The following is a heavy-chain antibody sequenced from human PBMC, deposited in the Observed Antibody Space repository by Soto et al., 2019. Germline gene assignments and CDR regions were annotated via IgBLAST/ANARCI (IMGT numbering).Heavy chain of an antibody. Sequence: QVQLQQWGAGLLKPSETLSLTCAVYGGSFSGYYWTWIRQPPGTGLEWIGEINHSGSTNYNPSHKSRVTISVDTSKNPFSLKLTSVTAADTAVYYCARDKITGLFDYWGQGTLVTVSS. CDR3: ARDKITGLFDY. D-gene: IGHD2-8*02. CDR2: INHSGST. J-gene: IGHJ4*02. V-gene: IGHV4-34*01. CDR1: GGSFSGYY.